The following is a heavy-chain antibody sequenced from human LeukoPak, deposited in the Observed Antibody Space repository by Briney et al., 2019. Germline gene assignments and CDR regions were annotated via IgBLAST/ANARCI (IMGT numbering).Heavy chain of an antibody. Sequence: SETLSLTCAVSGGSISSSSYYWGWIRQPPGKGLDWIGSIYYSGSTYYNPSLKSRVTISVDTSKNQFSLKLSSVTAADTAVYYCARPRYGDLGGNFDYWGQGTLVTVSS. V-gene: IGHV4-39*01. CDR1: GGSISSSSYY. CDR3: ARPRYGDLGGNFDY. D-gene: IGHD4-17*01. CDR2: IYYSGST. J-gene: IGHJ4*02.